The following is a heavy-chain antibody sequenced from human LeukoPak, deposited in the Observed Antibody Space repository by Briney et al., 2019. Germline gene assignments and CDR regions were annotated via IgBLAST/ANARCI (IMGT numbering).Heavy chain of an antibody. V-gene: IGHV4-59*01. CDR2: IYYSGST. CDR3: ARAGWLQAQLDY. D-gene: IGHD5-24*01. Sequence: SEALSLTCTVSGVSISSYYWSWIRQPPGKGPEWIGYIYYSGSTNYNPSLKSRVTISVDTSKNQFSLKLSSVTAADTAVYYCARAGWLQAQLDYWGQGTLVTVSS. CDR1: GVSISSYY. J-gene: IGHJ4*02.